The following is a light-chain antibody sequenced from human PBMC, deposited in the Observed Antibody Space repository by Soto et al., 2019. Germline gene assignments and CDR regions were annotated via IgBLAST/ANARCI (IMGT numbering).Light chain of an antibody. J-gene: IGKJ5*01. CDR1: QNNENY. CDR2: LGS. V-gene: IGKV2-28*01. CDR3: MQALQTPSIT. Sequence: DIVMTQSPDSLAVSLGERATINCKSSQNNENYLDWYLQKPGQSPQLLIYLGSNRSSGVPDRFSGSGSGTDFTLKISRVEAEDVGVYYCMQALQTPSITFGQGTRLEIK.